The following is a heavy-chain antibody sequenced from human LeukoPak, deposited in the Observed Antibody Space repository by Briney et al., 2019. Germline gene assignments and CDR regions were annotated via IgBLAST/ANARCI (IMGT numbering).Heavy chain of an antibody. Sequence: SETLSLTCTVSGGSISSYYWSWIRQPPGKGLEWIGHIYTSGSTNYNPSLKSRVTISVDTSKNQFSLKLSSVTAADTAVYYCARNYVRSRYNWFDPWGQRTPVTVSS. CDR3: ARNYVRSRYNWFDP. V-gene: IGHV4-4*09. D-gene: IGHD3-10*02. J-gene: IGHJ5*02. CDR1: GGSISSYY. CDR2: IYTSGST.